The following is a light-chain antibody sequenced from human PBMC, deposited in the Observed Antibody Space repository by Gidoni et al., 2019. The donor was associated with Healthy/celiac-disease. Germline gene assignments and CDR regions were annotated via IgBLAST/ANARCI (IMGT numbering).Light chain of an antibody. V-gene: IGKV3-11*01. J-gene: IGKJ4*01. CDR1: QSVSSY. CDR2: DAS. Sequence: EIVLTQSPATLSLSPGERATHSCRASQSVSSYLAWYQQKPGQAPRLLIYDASNRATGIPARFSGSGSGTDFTLTISSLEPEDFAVYYCQQRSNYSLTFGGGTKVEIK. CDR3: QQRSNYSLT.